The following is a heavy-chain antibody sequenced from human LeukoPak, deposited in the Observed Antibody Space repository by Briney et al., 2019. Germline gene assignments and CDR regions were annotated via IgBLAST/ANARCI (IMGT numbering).Heavy chain of an antibody. CDR2: IYHSGST. V-gene: IGHV4-4*02. J-gene: IGHJ6*04. D-gene: IGHD6-13*01. CDR3: ARVSGYSSSWGYYYGMDV. Sequence: SGTLSLTCAVSGGSISSSNWWSLVRPPPGKGLEWIGEIYHSGSTNYNPSLKSRVTISVDKSKNQFSLKLCSVTAADTAVYYCARVSGYSSSWGYYYGMDVWGKGTTVTVSS. CDR1: GGSISSSNW.